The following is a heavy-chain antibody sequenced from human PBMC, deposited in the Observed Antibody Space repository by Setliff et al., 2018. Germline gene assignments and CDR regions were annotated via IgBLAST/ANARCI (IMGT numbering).Heavy chain of an antibody. CDR3: ARAPRYFDPTGSYFDF. D-gene: IGHD3-22*01. CDR1: GASVSGNSYY. Sequence: SETLSLTCTVSGASVSGNSYYWGWIRQPPGKGLEWIASTYYRGNTYYNPSLKSRVTISVDTSKNQFSLKLTSVTAADTAVYYCARAPRYFDPTGSYFDFWGQGTLVTVSS. CDR2: TYYRGNT. J-gene: IGHJ4*02. V-gene: IGHV4-39*07.